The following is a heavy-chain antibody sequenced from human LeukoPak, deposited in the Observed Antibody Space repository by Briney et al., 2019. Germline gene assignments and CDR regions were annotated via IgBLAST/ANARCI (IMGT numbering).Heavy chain of an antibody. V-gene: IGHV4-59*01. CDR2: IYYSGST. Sequence: PSETLSLTCTVSGGSISSYYWSWIRQPPGKGLEWIGYIYYSGSTNYNPSLKSRVTISVDTSKNQFSLKLSSVTAADTAVYYCATDIVATTRNYYYYYMDVWGKGTTVTVSS. CDR1: GGSISSYY. D-gene: IGHD5-12*01. CDR3: ATDIVATTRNYYYYYMDV. J-gene: IGHJ6*03.